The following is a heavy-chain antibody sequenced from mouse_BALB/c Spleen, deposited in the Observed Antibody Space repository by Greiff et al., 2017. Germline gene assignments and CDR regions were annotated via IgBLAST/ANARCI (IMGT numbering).Heavy chain of an antibody. J-gene: IGHJ4*01. V-gene: IGHV3-2*02. CDR1: GYSITSDYA. Sequence: EVQRVESGPGLVKPSQSLSLTCTVTGYSITSDYAWNWIRQFPGNKLEWMGYISYSGSTSYNPSLKSRISITRDTSKNQFFLQLNSVTTEDTATYYCARRRSWNYYAMDYWGQGTSVTVSS. CDR2: ISYSGST. CDR3: ARRRSWNYYAMDY.